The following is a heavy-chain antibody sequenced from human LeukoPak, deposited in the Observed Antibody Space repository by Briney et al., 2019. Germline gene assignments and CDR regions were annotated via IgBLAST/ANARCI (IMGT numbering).Heavy chain of an antibody. D-gene: IGHD3-16*01. CDR2: IIPIFGTA. J-gene: IGHJ5*02. V-gene: IGHV1-69*05. CDR3: AKPGEYIYEWFDP. Sequence: SVKVSCKASGGTFSSYAISWVRQAPGQGLEWMGGIIPIFGTANYAQKFQGRVTITTDESTSTAYMELSSLRSEDTAVYYCAKPGEYIYEWFDPWGQGTLVTVSS. CDR1: GGTFSSYA.